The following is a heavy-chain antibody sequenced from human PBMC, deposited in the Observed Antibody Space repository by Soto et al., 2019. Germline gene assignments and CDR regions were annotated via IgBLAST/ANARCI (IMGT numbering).Heavy chain of an antibody. J-gene: IGHJ6*02. CDR2: ISYDGSNK. Sequence: QVQLVESGGGVVQPGRSLRLSCVASGFIFSSYAMHWVRQAPGKGLEWVAVISYDGSNKYYADSVRGRFTISRDNSKNTLYLQMNSLRPEDTAVYYCARERLRYFDWLSYSYDMDVWGLGTTVTVSS. CDR1: GFIFSSYA. V-gene: IGHV3-30-3*01. D-gene: IGHD3-9*01. CDR3: ARERLRYFDWLSYSYDMDV.